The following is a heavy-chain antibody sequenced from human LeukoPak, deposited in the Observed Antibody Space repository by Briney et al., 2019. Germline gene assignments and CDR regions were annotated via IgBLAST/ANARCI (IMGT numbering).Heavy chain of an antibody. CDR3: ARGVLGTSYSYYAFDI. Sequence: TLSLTCTVSGGSISSGGYYWNWLRQHPGKGLEWIGYIYYSGSTHDNPSLKGRVTISVDTSKNQFYLKLTSVTAADTAVYYCARGVLGTSYSYYAFDIWGQGTMVTVSS. D-gene: IGHD2-15*01. CDR1: GGSISSGGYY. V-gene: IGHV4-31*03. J-gene: IGHJ3*02. CDR2: IYYSGST.